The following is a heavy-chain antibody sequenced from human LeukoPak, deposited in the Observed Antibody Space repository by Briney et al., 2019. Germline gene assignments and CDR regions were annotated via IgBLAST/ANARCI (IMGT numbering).Heavy chain of an antibody. D-gene: IGHD3-22*01. CDR2: GDYSGGT. CDR3: ARHLYESRGQTSFDY. V-gene: IGHV4-39*07. J-gene: IGHJ4*02. CDR1: GDSFTSVTDY. Sequence: SETLSLTCTVSGDSFTSVTDYWAWIRQPPGKGLEWIASGDYSGGTYYNPSLESRVAISADMSKNQISLKLTSVTGADTAVYYCARHLYESRGQTSFDYWGQGTLVTVSS.